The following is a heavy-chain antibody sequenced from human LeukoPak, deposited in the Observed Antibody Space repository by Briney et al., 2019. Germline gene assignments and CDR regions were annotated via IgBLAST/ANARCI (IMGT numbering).Heavy chain of an antibody. D-gene: IGHD6-19*01. V-gene: IGHV4-39*07. CDR1: GGSISSSSYY. CDR2: IYYSGST. J-gene: IGHJ5*02. CDR3: AKGLSHTSGWFPWAS. Sequence: SETLSLTCTVSGGSISSSSYYWGWIRQPPGKGLEWIGSIYYSGSTYYNPSLKSRVTISVDTSKNQFSLKLSSVTAEDTAIYYCAKGLSHTSGWFPWASWGQGTLVAVSS.